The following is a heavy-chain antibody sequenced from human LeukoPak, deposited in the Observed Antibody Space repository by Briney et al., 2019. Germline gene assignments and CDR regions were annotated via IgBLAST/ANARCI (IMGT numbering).Heavy chain of an antibody. CDR1: GGSISTTGYY. J-gene: IGHJ4*01. V-gene: IGHV4-39*01. CDR2: IYYSGSA. CDR3: ASDKGYSNNYFDY. Sequence: SETLSLTCTVSGGSISTTGYYWAWIRQPPGKGLEWIASIYYSGSAYYNSSLKSRVTISVDTSRNQFSLKLSSVTAADTALYYCASDKGYSNNYFDYWGQGTLVTVSS. D-gene: IGHD6-13*01.